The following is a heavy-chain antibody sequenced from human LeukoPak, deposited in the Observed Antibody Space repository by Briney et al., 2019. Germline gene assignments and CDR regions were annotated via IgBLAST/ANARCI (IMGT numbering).Heavy chain of an antibody. J-gene: IGHJ4*02. CDR2: MWYDGTDK. CDR3: AKDLYGSSGWRYVDQ. V-gene: IGHV3-33*06. Sequence: GGSLRLSCAASGFTFSSHGMHWVRQAPGKGLEWVALMWYDGTDKYYADSVKGRFTISRDNPKNTLYLQMNSLRAEDTAVYYCAKDLYGSSGWRYVDQWGQGXLVTVS. D-gene: IGHD3-22*01. CDR1: GFTFSSHG.